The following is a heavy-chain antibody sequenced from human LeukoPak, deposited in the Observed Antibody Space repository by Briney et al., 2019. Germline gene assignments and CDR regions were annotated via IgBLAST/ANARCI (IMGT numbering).Heavy chain of an antibody. J-gene: IGHJ4*02. D-gene: IGHD6-13*01. V-gene: IGHV4-39*01. CDR1: GGSISSSSYY. CDR2: IYYSGST. CDR3: ARGVPAYSSSWYVRGSLDY. Sequence: SETLSLTCTVSGGSISSSSYYWGWVRQPPGKGLEWIGRIYYSGSTYYNPSLKSRLTISLDTSKNQFSLKLSSVTAADTAVYYCARGVPAYSSSWYVRGSLDYWGQGTLVTVSS.